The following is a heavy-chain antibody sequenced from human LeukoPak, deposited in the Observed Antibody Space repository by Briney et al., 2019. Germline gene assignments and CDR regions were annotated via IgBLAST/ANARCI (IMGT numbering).Heavy chain of an antibody. J-gene: IGHJ6*02. CDR3: ARAHYGYYYGMDV. CDR1: GFTFSSYA. Sequence: GSLRLSCAASGFTFSSYAMGWIRQPPGKGLEWIGEINHSGSTNYNPSLKSRVTISVDTSKNQFSLKLSSVTAADTAVYYCARAHYGYYYGMDVWGQGTTVTVSS. V-gene: IGHV4-34*01. CDR2: INHSGST. D-gene: IGHD3-16*01.